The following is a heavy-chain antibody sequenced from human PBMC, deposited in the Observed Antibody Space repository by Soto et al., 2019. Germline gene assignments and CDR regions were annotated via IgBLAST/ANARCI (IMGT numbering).Heavy chain of an antibody. CDR1: GYIFSRYG. V-gene: IGHV1-18*01. J-gene: IGHJ6*02. CDR2: LSGYNGNT. CDR3: AREAAAERNYYGLDV. Sequence: QVQLVQSGPEVRKPGASVKVSCKASGYIFSRYGISWVRQAPGQGLEWMGWLSGYNGNTKFGERVKGRVNVTTDTSTSTAYMELRSLRSDDTAVYYCAREAAAERNYYGLDVWGQGTTVIVSS. D-gene: IGHD6-13*01.